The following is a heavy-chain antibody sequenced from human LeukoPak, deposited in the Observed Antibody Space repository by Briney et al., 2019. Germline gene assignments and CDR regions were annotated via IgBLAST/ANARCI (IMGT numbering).Heavy chain of an antibody. CDR2: ISSGSSTI. V-gene: IGHV3-48*01. CDR1: GFTFSSYS. J-gene: IGHJ4*02. CDR3: ARDSSVTAAPIDY. D-gene: IGHD2-2*01. Sequence: GGSLRLSCAASGFTFSSYSMNWVRQAPGKGLEWVSYISSGSSTIYYADSLKGRFTISRDDAENSLYLQMNSLRAEDTAVYYCARDSSVTAAPIDYWGQGTLVTVSS.